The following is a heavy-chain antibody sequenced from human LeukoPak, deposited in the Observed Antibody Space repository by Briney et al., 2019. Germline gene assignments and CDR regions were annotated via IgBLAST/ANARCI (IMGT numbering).Heavy chain of an antibody. J-gene: IGHJ4*02. CDR1: GYTFTGYY. D-gene: IGHD3-9*01. CDR3: ARDADYDILTGYQIDY. Sequence: RASVKVSCKASGYTFTGYYMRWVRQAPGQGLEWMGWINPNSGGTNYAQKFQGRVTMTRDTSISTAYMELSRLRSDDTAVYYCARDADYDILTGYQIDYWGQGTLVTVSS. CDR2: INPNSGGT. V-gene: IGHV1-2*02.